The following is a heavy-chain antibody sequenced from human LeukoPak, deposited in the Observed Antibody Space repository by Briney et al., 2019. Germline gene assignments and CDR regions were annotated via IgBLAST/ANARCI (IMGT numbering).Heavy chain of an antibody. V-gene: IGHV4-30-2*01. CDR2: IYHSGST. CDR3: ARVYLASDYGDYVRWFDP. J-gene: IGHJ5*02. Sequence: PSETLSLTCAVSGGSISSGGYSWSWIRQPPGKGLEWIGYIYHSGSTYYNPSLKSRVTISVDRSKNQFSLKLSSVTAADTAVYYCARVYLASDYGDYVRWFDPWGQGTLVTVSS. D-gene: IGHD4-17*01. CDR1: GGSISSGGYS.